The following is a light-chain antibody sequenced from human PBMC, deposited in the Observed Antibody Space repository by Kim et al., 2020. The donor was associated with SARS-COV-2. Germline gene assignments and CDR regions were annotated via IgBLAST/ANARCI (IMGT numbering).Light chain of an antibody. CDR1: QRVGSW. CDR3: QQAHSFPLT. CDR2: AVY. V-gene: IGKV1D-12*01. Sequence: DIHMTQFPSSVSASVGDRVTITCRASQRVGSWLAWYQQKPGKAPRLLISAVYTLQSGVPSRFSGSGSGTDFTLVISSLQPEDLATYYCQQAHSFPLTFGGGTKVDIK. J-gene: IGKJ4*01.